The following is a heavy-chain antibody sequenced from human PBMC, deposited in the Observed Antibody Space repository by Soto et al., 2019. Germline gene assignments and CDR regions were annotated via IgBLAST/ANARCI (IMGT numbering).Heavy chain of an antibody. CDR3: ARGPQLRYFDWLLWIQPASDY. Sequence: PGGSLRLSCAASGFTFSSYAMHWVRQAPGKGLEWVAVISYDGSNKYYADSVKGRFTISRDNSKNTLYLQMNSLRAEDTAVYYCARGPQLRYFDWLLWIQPASDYWGQGTLVTVSS. CDR1: GFTFSSYA. CDR2: ISYDGSNK. D-gene: IGHD3-9*01. J-gene: IGHJ4*02. V-gene: IGHV3-30-3*01.